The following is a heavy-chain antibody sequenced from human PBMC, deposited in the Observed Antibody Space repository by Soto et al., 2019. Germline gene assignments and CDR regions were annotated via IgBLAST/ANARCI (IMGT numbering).Heavy chain of an antibody. D-gene: IGHD6-19*01. J-gene: IGHJ4*02. CDR2: TYYRSKWYN. V-gene: IGHV6-1*01. CDR1: GDSVSSNSAA. CDR3: AREWYSSGWLTFDY. Sequence: QVQLQQSGPGLVKPSQTLSLTCAISGDSVSSNSAAWNWLRPSPSRGLEWLGRTYYRSKWYNDYAVSVKSRITINPDTSKNQFSLQLNSVTPEDTAVYYCAREWYSSGWLTFDYWGQGTLVTVSS.